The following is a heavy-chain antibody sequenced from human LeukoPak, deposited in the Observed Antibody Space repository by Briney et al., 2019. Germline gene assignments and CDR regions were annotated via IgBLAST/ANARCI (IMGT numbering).Heavy chain of an antibody. CDR1: GFTFSTYS. V-gene: IGHV3-23*01. D-gene: IGHD5-24*01. Sequence: GGSLRLSCAASGFTFSTYSMNWVRQAPGKGLEWVSLIGASGESTYYADSVKGRFTISRDNSKNTLSLQMNSLRVEDTAMYFCAKDIQLSTWGLGTMVTVSS. J-gene: IGHJ3*01. CDR2: IGASGEST. CDR3: AKDIQLST.